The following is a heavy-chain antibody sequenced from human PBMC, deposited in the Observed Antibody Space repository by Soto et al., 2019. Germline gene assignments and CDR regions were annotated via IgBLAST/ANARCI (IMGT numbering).Heavy chain of an antibody. D-gene: IGHD4-17*01. CDR3: AREGGWATVTMSPYYFDY. CDR1: GFTFNYYW. V-gene: IGHV3-7*01. J-gene: IGHJ4*02. Sequence: PGGSLRLSCAASGFTFNYYWMSWVRQAPGKGLEWVANIKQDGSVKYYVDSVKGRFTISRDNAKNSLYLQMNSLRAEDTAVYYCAREGGWATVTMSPYYFDYCGQGTLVTVSS. CDR2: IKQDGSVK.